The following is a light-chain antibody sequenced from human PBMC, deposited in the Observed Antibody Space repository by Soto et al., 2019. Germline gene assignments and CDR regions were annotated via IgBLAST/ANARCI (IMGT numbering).Light chain of an antibody. CDR1: QSVSSY. CDR3: QKRSNRPSGT. V-gene: IGKV3-11*01. Sequence: EIVFPQSPPTLSLSPGERATLSCRASQSVSSYLAWYQQKPGQAPRLLTYDASNRATGIPARFSGSGSGTDFTITISSLEPKDLAVYYCQKRSNRPSGTIGGGTKVDIK. J-gene: IGKJ4*01. CDR2: DAS.